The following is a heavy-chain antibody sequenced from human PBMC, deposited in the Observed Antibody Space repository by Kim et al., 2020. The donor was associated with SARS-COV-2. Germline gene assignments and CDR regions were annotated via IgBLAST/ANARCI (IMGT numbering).Heavy chain of an antibody. CDR1: GFTFSSYA. J-gene: IGHJ6*02. V-gene: IGHV3-23*01. CDR2: ISGSGGST. CDR3: AKSLSGDIVATALDV. Sequence: GGSLRLSCAASGFTFSSYAMSWVRQAPGKGLEWVSAISGSGGSTYYADSVKGRFTISRDNSKNTLYLQMNSLRAEDTAVYYCAKSLSGDIVATALDVWGQGTTVTVSS. D-gene: IGHD5-12*01.